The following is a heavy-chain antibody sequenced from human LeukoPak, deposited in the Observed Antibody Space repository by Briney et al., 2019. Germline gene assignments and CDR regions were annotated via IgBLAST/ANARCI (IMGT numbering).Heavy chain of an antibody. CDR3: AYYDSWSGYSSSDY. CDR1: GFTVSSNE. Sequence: GGSLRLSCAASGFTVSSNEMSWVRQAPGKGLEWVSSISGGSTYYADSRKGRFTISRDNSKNTLHLQMNSLRAEDTAVYYCAYYDSWSGYSSSDYWGQGTLVTVSS. D-gene: IGHD3-3*01. CDR2: ISGGST. J-gene: IGHJ4*02. V-gene: IGHV3-38-3*01.